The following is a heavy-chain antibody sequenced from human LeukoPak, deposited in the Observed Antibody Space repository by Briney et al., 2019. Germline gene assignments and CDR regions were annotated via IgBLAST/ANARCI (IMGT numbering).Heavy chain of an antibody. J-gene: IGHJ6*03. V-gene: IGHV3-64*01. CDR3: AREARPQWLGFHYYYYYMDV. D-gene: IGHD6-19*01. CDR1: GFTFSSYA. CDR2: ISSNGGST. Sequence: PGRSLRLSCAASGFTFSSYAMHWVRQAPGKGLEYVSAISSNGGSTYYANSVKGRFTISRDNSKNTLYLQMGSLRAEDMAVYYCAREARPQWLGFHYYYYYMDVWGKGTTVTVSS.